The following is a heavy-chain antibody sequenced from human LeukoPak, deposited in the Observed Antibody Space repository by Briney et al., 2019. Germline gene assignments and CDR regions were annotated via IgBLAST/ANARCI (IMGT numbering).Heavy chain of an antibody. CDR2: INAGNGNT. Sequence: GASVKVSYKASGYTFTSYAMHWVRQAPGQRLEWMGWINAGNGNTKYSQKFQGRVTITRDTSASTAYMELSSLRSEDTAVYYCARDEDIAAAVFDYWGQGTLVTVSS. CDR3: ARDEDIAAAVFDY. V-gene: IGHV1-3*01. D-gene: IGHD6-13*01. J-gene: IGHJ4*02. CDR1: GYTFTSYA.